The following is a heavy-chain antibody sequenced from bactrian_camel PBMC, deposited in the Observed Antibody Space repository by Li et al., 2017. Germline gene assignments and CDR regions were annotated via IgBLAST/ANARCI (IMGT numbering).Heavy chain of an antibody. CDR3: ATDDPGGSWAPSFSY. CDR1: GYDALYLC. V-gene: IGHV3S63*01. CDR2: VYIAFRPDDQRT. D-gene: IGHD6*01. J-gene: IGHJ6*01. Sequence: VQLVESGGGSVQAGGSLRLSCAVSGYDALYLCMGWFRQAPGKEREAVATVYIAFRPDDQRTYYADSVKGRFTISPGNAKNTVYLQMNSLKSEDTALYYCATDDPGGSWAPSFSYWGQGTQVTVS.